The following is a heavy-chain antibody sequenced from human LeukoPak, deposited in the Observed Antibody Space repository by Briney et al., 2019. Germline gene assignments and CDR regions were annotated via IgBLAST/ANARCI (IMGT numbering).Heavy chain of an antibody. CDR2: ISAYNGNT. D-gene: IGHD5-18*01. J-gene: IGHJ4*02. Sequence: GASVKVSCKASGYTFTSYAMHWVRQAPGQGLEWMGWISAYNGNTNYAQKLQGRVTMTTDTSTSTAYMELRSLRSDGTAVYYCARESQSGGYSYGSGPIDYWGQGTLVTVSS. V-gene: IGHV1-18*01. CDR1: GYTFTSYA. CDR3: ARESQSGGYSYGSGPIDY.